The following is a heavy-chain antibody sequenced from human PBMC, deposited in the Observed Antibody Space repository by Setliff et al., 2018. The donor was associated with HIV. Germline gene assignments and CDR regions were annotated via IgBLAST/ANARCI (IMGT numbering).Heavy chain of an antibody. J-gene: IGHJ5*02. CDR3: ATYADRESNRLDP. D-gene: IGHD3-10*01. Sequence: ASETLSLTCTVSGGSISSGSYYWTWIRQPAGKGLEWIGRMYTSGSTNYNPSLKSRVTISEDTSKNQFSLKLSSVTAADTAVYYCATYADRESNRLDPWGQGILVTVSS. V-gene: IGHV4-61*02. CDR1: GGSISSGSYY. CDR2: MYTSGST.